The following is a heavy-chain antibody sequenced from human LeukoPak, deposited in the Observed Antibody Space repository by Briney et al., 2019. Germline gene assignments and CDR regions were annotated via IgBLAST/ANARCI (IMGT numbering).Heavy chain of an antibody. CDR1: GFSLSTSGMC. CDR3: ARISRDGYQYYFDY. J-gene: IGHJ4*02. D-gene: IGHD5-24*01. V-gene: IGHV2-70*11. Sequence: SGPTLVNPTQTLTLTCTFSGFSLSTSGMCVSWIRQPPGKALEWLARIDWDDDKYYSTSLKTRPTISKHTSKNQVVLTMTNMDPVDTATYYCARISRDGYQYYFDYWGQGTLVTVSS. CDR2: IDWDDDK.